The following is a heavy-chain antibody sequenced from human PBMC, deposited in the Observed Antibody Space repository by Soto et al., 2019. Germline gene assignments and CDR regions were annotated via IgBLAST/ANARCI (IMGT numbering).Heavy chain of an antibody. D-gene: IGHD3-3*01. CDR2: ISAYNGNT. V-gene: IGHV1-18*01. CDR3: ARDGYYDFWSGYSHNWFDP. CDR1: GYTFTSYG. Sequence: ASVKVSCKASGYTFTSYGISWVRQAPGQGLEWMGWISAYNGNTNYAQKLQGRVTMTTDTSTSTAYMELRSLRSDDTAVYYCARDGYYDFWSGYSHNWFDPWGQGTLVTVSS. J-gene: IGHJ5*02.